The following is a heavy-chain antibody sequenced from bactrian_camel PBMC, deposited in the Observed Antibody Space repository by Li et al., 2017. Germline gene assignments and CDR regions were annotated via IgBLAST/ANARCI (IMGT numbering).Heavy chain of an antibody. D-gene: IGHD5*01. CDR2: LIRGDGTT. V-gene: IGHV3S63*01. CDR1: GDSTNHYC. CDR3: AAGLVGWVCQESADFRY. J-gene: IGHJ6*01. Sequence: HVQLVESGGGSVQAGGSLRLSCAASGDSTNHYCMGWFRQAPGKEREGVALIRGDGTTVYQDSVKGRFTISRDIANNTLNLQMNSLKPEDIGMYYCAAGLVGWVCQESADFRYWGQGTQVTVS.